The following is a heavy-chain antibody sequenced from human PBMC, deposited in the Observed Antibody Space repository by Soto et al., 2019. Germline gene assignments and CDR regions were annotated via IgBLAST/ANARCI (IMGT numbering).Heavy chain of an antibody. V-gene: IGHV4-59*01. CDR1: GGSISSYY. Sequence: SETLSLTCTVSGGSISSYYWSWIRQPPGKGLEWIGYIYYSGSTNYNPSLKSRVTISVDTSKNQFSLELSSVTAADTAVYYCARVYGDCFDYWGQGTLVTVSS. D-gene: IGHD4-17*01. J-gene: IGHJ4*02. CDR3: ARVYGDCFDY. CDR2: IYYSGST.